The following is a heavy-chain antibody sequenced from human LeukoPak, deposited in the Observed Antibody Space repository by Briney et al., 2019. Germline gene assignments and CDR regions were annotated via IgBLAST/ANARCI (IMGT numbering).Heavy chain of an antibody. D-gene: IGHD1-1*01. CDR2: ISGSGNST. CDR1: GFTFSSHA. Sequence: GGSLRLSCAASGFTFSSHAMCWVRQAPGEGPEWVSGISGSGNSTYYADSVKGRFTISRDNSKNTVYLQMNSLRAEDTALYYCARAPPGSNWKNYFDYWGQGTLATVSS. CDR3: ARAPPGSNWKNYFDY. V-gene: IGHV3-23*01. J-gene: IGHJ4*02.